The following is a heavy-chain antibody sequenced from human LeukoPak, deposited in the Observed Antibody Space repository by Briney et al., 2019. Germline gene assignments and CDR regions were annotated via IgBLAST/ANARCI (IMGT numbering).Heavy chain of an antibody. D-gene: IGHD2-15*01. Sequence: SVKVSCKASGGTFSSYTISWVRQAPGQGLEWMGRIIPIFGTANYAQKFQGRVTITTDESTSTAYMELSSLRSEDTAVYYCARDPTNRSGGSSWFDPWGQGTLVTVSS. CDR2: IIPIFGTA. J-gene: IGHJ5*02. CDR3: ARDPTNRSGGSSWFDP. V-gene: IGHV1-69*05. CDR1: GGTFSSYT.